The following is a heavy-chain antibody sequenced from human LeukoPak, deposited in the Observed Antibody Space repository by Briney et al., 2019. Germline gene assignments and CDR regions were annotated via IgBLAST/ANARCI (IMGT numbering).Heavy chain of an antibody. CDR2: INHSGST. J-gene: IGHJ5*02. Sequence: SETLSLTCAVYGGSFSGYYWSWIRQPPGKGLEWIGEINHSGSTNYNPSLKSRVTISVDTSKIQFSLKLSSVTAADTAVYYCARVYSSSWYYDWFDPWGQGTLVTVSS. D-gene: IGHD6-13*01. CDR3: ARVYSSSWYYDWFDP. CDR1: GGSFSGYY. V-gene: IGHV4-34*01.